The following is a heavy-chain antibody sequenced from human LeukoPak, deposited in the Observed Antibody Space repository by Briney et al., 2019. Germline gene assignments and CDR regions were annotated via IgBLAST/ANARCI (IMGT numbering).Heavy chain of an antibody. D-gene: IGHD4-11*01. V-gene: IGHV3-48*03. J-gene: IGHJ5*02. CDR3: AKDAQRGFDYSNSLEH. Sequence: PGGSLRLSCAASGFTFSSYEMNWVRQAPGKGLEWISYISSSGSTMYYGESVKGRFTISRDNVWTSVSLQMNSLRAEDTAVYYCAKDAQRGFDYSNSLEHWGQGSLVIVSS. CDR1: GFTFSSYE. CDR2: ISSSGSTM.